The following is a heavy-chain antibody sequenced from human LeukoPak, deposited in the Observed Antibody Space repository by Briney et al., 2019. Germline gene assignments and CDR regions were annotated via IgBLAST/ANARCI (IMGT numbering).Heavy chain of an antibody. J-gene: IGHJ6*03. CDR2: INHSGST. Sequence: SETLSLTCAVYGGSFSGYYWSWIRQPPGKGLEWIGEINHSGSTNYNPSLKSRVTISVDTSKNQFSLKLSSVTAADTAVYYCARARGTMVRGVTLSYYYYMDVWGKGTTVTISS. V-gene: IGHV4-34*01. CDR1: GGSFSGYY. D-gene: IGHD3-10*01. CDR3: ARARGTMVRGVTLSYYYYMDV.